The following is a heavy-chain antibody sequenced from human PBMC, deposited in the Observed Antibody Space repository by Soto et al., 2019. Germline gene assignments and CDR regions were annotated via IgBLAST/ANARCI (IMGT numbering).Heavy chain of an antibody. J-gene: IGHJ3*01. Sequence: EVQLVQSGAEVKKPGATVNISCNVSGYTFRGYYMHWIKQAPGKGLEWMGLVDPENGGTIYAEKFQGRVTLRADTSLDTDYLELRSLRHEDTAVYFCAFATAGNYGGFNFWGQGTLVTVSS. V-gene: IGHV1-69-2*01. CDR3: AFATAGNYGGFNF. D-gene: IGHD4-17*01. CDR2: VDPENGGT. CDR1: GYTFRGYY.